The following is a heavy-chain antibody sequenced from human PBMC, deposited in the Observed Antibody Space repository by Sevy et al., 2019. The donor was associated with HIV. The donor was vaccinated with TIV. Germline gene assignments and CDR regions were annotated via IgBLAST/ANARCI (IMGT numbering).Heavy chain of an antibody. V-gene: IGHV4-59*01. J-gene: IGHJ6*02. D-gene: IGHD3-3*01. CDR1: GGSISSYY. Sequence: SETLSLTCTVSGGSISSYYWSWIRQPPGKGLEWTGYIYYSGSTNYNPSLKSGGTISVDTSKNQFSLKLSSVTAADTAVYYCARVSSDDFWSAYYIYYYYYGMDVWGQGTTVTVSS. CDR3: ARVSSDDFWSAYYIYYYYYGMDV. CDR2: IYYSGST.